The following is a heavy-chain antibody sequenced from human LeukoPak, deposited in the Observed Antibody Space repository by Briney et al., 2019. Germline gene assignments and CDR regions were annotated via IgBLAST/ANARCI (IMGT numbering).Heavy chain of an antibody. CDR3: AREYQLLLED. V-gene: IGHV1-2*02. CDR1: GYTFSGYF. J-gene: IGHJ4*02. D-gene: IGHD2-2*01. CDR2: INPDSGGT. Sequence: ASVKVSCKASGYTFSGYFMHWVRQAPGQGLEWMGWINPDSGGTNYAQKFQGRVTMTRDTSISTAYMELSRLRSDDTAVYYCAREYQLLLEDWGQGTLVTVSS.